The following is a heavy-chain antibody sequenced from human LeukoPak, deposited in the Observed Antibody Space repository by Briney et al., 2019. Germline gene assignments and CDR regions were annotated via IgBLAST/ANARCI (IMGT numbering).Heavy chain of an antibody. V-gene: IGHV3-66*01. CDR3: ARCSGTYLFDY. D-gene: IGHD1-26*01. CDR2: LFSGGST. CDR1: GFXVSSNY. J-gene: IGHJ4*02. Sequence: GGSLRLSCAASGFXVSSNYFSWVRQAPGKGLEWVSILFSGGSTYYADSVKGRFTTSRDNSKNALYLQMNSLRAEDTAVYYCARCSGTYLFDYWGQGALVTVSS.